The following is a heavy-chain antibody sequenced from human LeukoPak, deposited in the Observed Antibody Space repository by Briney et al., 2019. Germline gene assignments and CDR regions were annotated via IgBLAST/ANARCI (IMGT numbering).Heavy chain of an antibody. CDR1: GFTFSSYG. D-gene: IGHD6-13*01. J-gene: IGHJ4*02. CDR3: AKASPLSPDSSSWPCCEY. V-gene: IGHV3-30*02. CDR2: IRYDGSNK. Sequence: PGGSLRLSCAASGFTFSSYGMHWVRQAPGKGLEWVAFIRYDGSNKYYADSVKGRFTISRDNSKNTLYLQMNSLRAEDTAVYYCAKASPLSPDSSSWPCCEYWGQRTLVTVSS.